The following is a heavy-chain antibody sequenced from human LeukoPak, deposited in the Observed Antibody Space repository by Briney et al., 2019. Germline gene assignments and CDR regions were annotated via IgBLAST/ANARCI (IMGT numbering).Heavy chain of an antibody. CDR2: INWNGGST. J-gene: IGHJ4*02. CDR1: GFTFADYG. Sequence: GGSLRLSCAASGFTFADYGMSWVRQAPGKGLEWVSGINWNGGSTGYADSVKGRFTISRDNAKNSLYLQMNRLRAEDTALYYCAREDYYGSGSYYGGPDYWGQGTLVTVSS. CDR3: AREDYYGSGSYYGGPDY. V-gene: IGHV3-20*04. D-gene: IGHD3-10*01.